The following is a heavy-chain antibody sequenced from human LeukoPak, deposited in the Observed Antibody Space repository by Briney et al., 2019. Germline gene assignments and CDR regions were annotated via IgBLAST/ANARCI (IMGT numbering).Heavy chain of an antibody. CDR2: ISYDGSNK. J-gene: IGHJ4*02. CDR1: GFTFSSYA. CDR3: ARGSGIAVAGTSSPFDY. Sequence: GGSLRLSCAASGFTFSSYAMHWVRQAPGKGLEGVAVISYDGSNKYYADSVKGRFTTSRDNSKNTLYLQMNSLRAEDTAVYYCARGSGIAVAGTSSPFDYWGQGTLVTVSS. D-gene: IGHD6-19*01. V-gene: IGHV3-30-3*01.